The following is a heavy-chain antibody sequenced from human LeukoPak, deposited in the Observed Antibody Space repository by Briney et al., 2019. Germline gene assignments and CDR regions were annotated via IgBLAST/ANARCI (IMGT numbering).Heavy chain of an antibody. CDR3: ARVRGVYSYGYDAFDI. V-gene: IGHV3-21*01. CDR2: ISSSSSSYI. D-gene: IGHD5-18*01. J-gene: IGHJ3*02. Sequence: GGSLRLSCAASGFTFSSYSMNWVRQAPGKGLEWVSSISSSSSSYIYYSDSVKGRFTISRDNAKNSLYLQMNSLRAEDTAVYYCARVRGVYSYGYDAFDIWGQGTMVTVSS. CDR1: GFTFSSYS.